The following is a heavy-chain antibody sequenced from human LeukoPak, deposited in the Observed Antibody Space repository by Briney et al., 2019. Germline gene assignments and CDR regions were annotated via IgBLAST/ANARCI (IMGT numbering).Heavy chain of an antibody. CDR2: IWHDGSHK. CDR1: GFAFNTYA. CDR3: AREIFGSGSYPDS. V-gene: IGHV3-33*01. Sequence: GRSLRLSCAASGFAFNTYAMHWVRQAPGQGLEWVALIWHDGSHKFYSNSVRDQFTISRDNSKNTVSLQMNNLRLEDTAVYYCAREIFGSGSYPDSWGQGTLVTVSS. J-gene: IGHJ4*02. D-gene: IGHD3-10*01.